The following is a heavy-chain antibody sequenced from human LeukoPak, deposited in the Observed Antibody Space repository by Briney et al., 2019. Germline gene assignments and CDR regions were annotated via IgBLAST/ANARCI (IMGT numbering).Heavy chain of an antibody. CDR3: ARDKGSGSYYNWFDP. CDR2: ISAHNGNT. CDR1: GYTFTSYG. V-gene: IGHV1-18*01. Sequence: GASVKVSCKASGYTFTSYGISWVRQAPGQGLEWMGWISAHNGNTNYAQKLQGRVTMTTDTSTSTAYMELRSLRSDDTAVYYCARDKGSGSYYNWFDPWGQGTLVTVSS. D-gene: IGHD3-10*01. J-gene: IGHJ5*02.